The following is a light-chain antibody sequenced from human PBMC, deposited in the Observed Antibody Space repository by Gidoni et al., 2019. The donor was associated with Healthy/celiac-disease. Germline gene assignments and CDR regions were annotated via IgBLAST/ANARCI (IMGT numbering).Light chain of an antibody. J-gene: IGLJ2*01. CDR3: CSYAGSWMG. CDR1: SSDVGGYNY. Sequence: QSALTQPRSVSGSPGQSVTISCTGTSSDVGGYNYVSWYQQHPGKAPKLMIYDVSKRPSGVPDRFSGSKSGNTASLTISGLQAEDEADYYCCSYAGSWMGFGGGTKLTVL. CDR2: DVS. V-gene: IGLV2-11*01.